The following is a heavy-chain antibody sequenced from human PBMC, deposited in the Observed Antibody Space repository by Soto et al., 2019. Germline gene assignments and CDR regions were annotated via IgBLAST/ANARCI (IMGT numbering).Heavy chain of an antibody. CDR2: ISSSGSTI. V-gene: IGHV3-48*03. CDR3: ARRGVRGSYGY. J-gene: IGHJ4*02. D-gene: IGHD1-26*01. CDR1: GFTFSSYE. Sequence: EVQLVESGGGLVQPGGSLRLSCAASGFTFSSYEMNWVRQAPGKGLEWVSYISSSGSTIYYADSVKGRFTISRDNAKNSLYLQMNSLRAEDTAVYYCARRGVRGSYGYWGQGTLVTVSS.